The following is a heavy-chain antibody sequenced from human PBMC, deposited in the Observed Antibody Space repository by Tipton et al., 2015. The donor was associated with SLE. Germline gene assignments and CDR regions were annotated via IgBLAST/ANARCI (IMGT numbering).Heavy chain of an antibody. D-gene: IGHD6-25*01. CDR2: IYTSGST. V-gene: IGHV4-61*09. Sequence: TLSLTCAVYGGSMSSGIYCWHWIRQPAGKGLEWIGHIYTSGSTHYNPSLKSRVTISVDMSKNQFSLRLNSVTAADTAVYYCARMQGLYVNWFDLWGQGTLATVS. CDR3: ARMQGLYVNWFDL. J-gene: IGHJ5*02. CDR1: GGSMSSGIYC.